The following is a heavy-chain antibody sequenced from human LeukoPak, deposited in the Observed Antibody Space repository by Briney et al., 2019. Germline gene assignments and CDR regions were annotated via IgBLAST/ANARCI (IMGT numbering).Heavy chain of an antibody. CDR3: TTYRQQLAFDT. Sequence: PSETLSLTRAVYGGSFSGYYWSWICQPPGKGLEWIGRIYTDGSTNYSPSLKSRVTMSVDTSKKQFSLKLNSVTAADTAVYYCTTYRQQLAFDTWGQGTLVTVSS. CDR2: IYTDGST. CDR1: GGSFSGYY. D-gene: IGHD6-13*01. J-gene: IGHJ4*02. V-gene: IGHV4-59*10.